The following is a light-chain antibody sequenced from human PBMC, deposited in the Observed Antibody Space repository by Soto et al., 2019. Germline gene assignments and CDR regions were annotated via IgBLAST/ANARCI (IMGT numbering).Light chain of an antibody. CDR3: QQYYSSPPT. J-gene: IGKJ5*01. CDR2: WAS. CDR1: RSVLYSSNNKNY. V-gene: IGKV4-1*01. Sequence: DLVMPQSPDSLAVSLGERATINCKSSRSVLYSSNNKNYLAWYRQKPGQPPKLLIYWASTRESGVPDRFSGSGSGTDFTLTISSLQAEDVAVYYGQQYYSSPPTFGQGTRLEI.